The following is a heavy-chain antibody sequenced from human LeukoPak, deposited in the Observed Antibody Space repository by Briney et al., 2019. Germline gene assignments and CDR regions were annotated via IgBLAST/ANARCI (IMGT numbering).Heavy chain of an antibody. CDR2: VYYTGST. CDR3: ARRRRIAAAGTDAFDI. V-gene: IGHV4-59*08. CDR1: GGSISTYY. D-gene: IGHD6-13*01. J-gene: IGHJ3*02. Sequence: SETLSLTCTVSGGSISTYYWTWIRQPPGKGLEWIGYVYYTGSTNYNPSLKSRVTISVDTSKNQFSLKLNSVTAADTAVYYCARRRRIAAAGTDAFDIWGQGTMVTVSS.